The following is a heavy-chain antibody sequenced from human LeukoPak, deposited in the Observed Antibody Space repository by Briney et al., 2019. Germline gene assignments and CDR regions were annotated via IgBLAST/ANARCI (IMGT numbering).Heavy chain of an antibody. J-gene: IGHJ6*02. CDR2: ISSGGTYI. Sequence: EGSLRLSCEGSEFSFSAHSMNWVRQAPGKGLEWVASISSGGTYIYYAESVKGRFTISRDNAMNSLSLRMDSLRGEDTAVYYCARSSIRDGMDVWGPGTTVTVSS. D-gene: IGHD5/OR15-5a*01. CDR1: EFSFSAHS. V-gene: IGHV3-21*01. CDR3: ARSSIRDGMDV.